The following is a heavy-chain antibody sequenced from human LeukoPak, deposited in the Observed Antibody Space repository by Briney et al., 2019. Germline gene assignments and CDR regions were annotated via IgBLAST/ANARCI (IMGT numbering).Heavy chain of an antibody. J-gene: IGHJ4*02. CDR3: AKSPRREPDFDY. Sequence: GGSLRLSCAASGFTFSSYGMHWVRQAPGKGLEWVAVIWYDGSNKYYADSVKGRFTISRDNSKNTLYLQMNSLRAEDTAVYYCAKSPRREPDFDYWGQGTLVTVSS. CDR2: IWYDGSNK. CDR1: GFTFSSYG. D-gene: IGHD1-26*01. V-gene: IGHV3-33*06.